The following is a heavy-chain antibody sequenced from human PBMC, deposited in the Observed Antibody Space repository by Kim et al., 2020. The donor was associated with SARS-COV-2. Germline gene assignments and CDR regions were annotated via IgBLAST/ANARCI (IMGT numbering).Heavy chain of an antibody. D-gene: IGHD5-12*01. V-gene: IGHV3-23*01. CDR2: ISGVAGRRT. CDR1: GFTFSSYA. CDR3: AKARGYDNNYGYFDF. J-gene: IGHJ2*01. Sequence: GGSLRPSCAASGFTFSSYAMNWVRQAPGKGLEWVSTISGVAGRRTYYADSVKGRFTISRDNSKKALYLQMNGLRADDTAVYYCAKARGYDNNYGYFDFWGRCILVSVS.